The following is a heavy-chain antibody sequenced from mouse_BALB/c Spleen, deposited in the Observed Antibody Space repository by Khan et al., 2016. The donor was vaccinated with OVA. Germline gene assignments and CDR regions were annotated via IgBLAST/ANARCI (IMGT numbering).Heavy chain of an antibody. CDR3: ARQPYYHYNIMDY. J-gene: IGHJ4*01. CDR2: IWSDGTT. D-gene: IGHD2-10*01. Sequence: VQLLETGPGLAAPSQSLSITCTISGFSLTTYGVHWVRQPPGKGLEWLVVIWSDGTTNYNSALKSRLTITKDNSQSQVFLKMNSLQTDDTAIYFCARQPYYHYNIMDYWGQGTSVTVSS. V-gene: IGHV2-6-1*01. CDR1: GFSLTTYG.